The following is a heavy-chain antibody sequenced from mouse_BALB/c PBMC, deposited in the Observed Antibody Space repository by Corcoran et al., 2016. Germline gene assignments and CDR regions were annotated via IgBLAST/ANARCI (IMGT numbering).Heavy chain of an antibody. D-gene: IGHD1-2*01. Sequence: EVQLQQSGPELVKPGASVKMSCKASGYTFTSYVMHWVKQKPGQGLEWIGYINPYNDGTKYNEKFKGKATLTSDKSSSTAYMELSSLTSEDSVVYYCAREGITTATGFAYWGQGTLVTVSA. CDR1: GYTFTSYV. CDR2: INPYNDGT. J-gene: IGHJ3*01. V-gene: IGHV1S136*01. CDR3: AREGITTATGFAY.